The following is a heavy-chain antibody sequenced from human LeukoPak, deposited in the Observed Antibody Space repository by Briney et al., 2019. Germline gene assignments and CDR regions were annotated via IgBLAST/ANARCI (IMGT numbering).Heavy chain of an antibody. V-gene: IGHV3-23*01. J-gene: IGHJ4*02. CDR1: GFTFRSYD. D-gene: IGHD3-3*01. Sequence: GGSLRLSCAASGFTFRSYDMSWVRQARGKGLEGVSDISGSGGSKYYADSVQGRFTISSDNPKNTLYLQMNSLRAEDTAVYYCAKDRWMDFCSGETYIDYWGQGTLVTVSS. CDR3: AKDRWMDFCSGETYIDY. CDR2: ISGSGGSK.